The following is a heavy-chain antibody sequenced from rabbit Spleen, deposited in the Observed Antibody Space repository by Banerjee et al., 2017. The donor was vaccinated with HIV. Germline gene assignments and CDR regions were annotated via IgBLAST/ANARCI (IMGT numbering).Heavy chain of an antibody. Sequence: QEQLVESGGGLVQPGGSLKLSCKASGFDFSNYGVSWVRQAPGKGLEWIGYIDPVFGITYYANWVSGRFTISSHNAQNTLFLQLNSLTAADTATYFCVREVAAKFNLWGQGTLVTVS. CDR3: VREVAAKFNL. CDR1: GFDFSNYG. D-gene: IGHD4-1*01. CDR2: IDPVFGIT. V-gene: IGHV1S47*01. J-gene: IGHJ4*01.